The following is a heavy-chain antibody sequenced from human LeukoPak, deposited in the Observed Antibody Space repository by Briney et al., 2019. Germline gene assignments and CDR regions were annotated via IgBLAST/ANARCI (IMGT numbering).Heavy chain of an antibody. CDR3: TREVWGSTFPDY. J-gene: IGHJ4*02. Sequence: SETLSLTCSVSGYSISSGYFWGWIRQPPGKGPEWIATTHHSGATYYNPSLRSRVTLSVDTSKNQVSLKMTSVTAADTAVYYCTREVWGSTFPDYWGQGTLVTVSS. CDR1: GYSISSGYF. V-gene: IGHV4-38-2*02. D-gene: IGHD7-27*01. CDR2: THHSGAT.